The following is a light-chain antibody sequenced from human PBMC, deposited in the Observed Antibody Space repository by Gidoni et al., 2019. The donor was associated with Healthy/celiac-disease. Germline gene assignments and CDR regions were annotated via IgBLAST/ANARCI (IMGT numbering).Light chain of an antibody. CDR2: DPS. CDR3: QQRSNWPPGVT. Sequence: LFPQSPAPLSLSPAERATLSCKASPSVSLYFAWYHPKPGQAPRLLIYDPSHRATGIPARFSGSGSGTDFTLTISSLEPEDFAVDDCQQRSNWPPGVTFGGGTKVEIK. J-gene: IGKJ4*01. V-gene: IGKV3-11*01. CDR1: PSVSLY.